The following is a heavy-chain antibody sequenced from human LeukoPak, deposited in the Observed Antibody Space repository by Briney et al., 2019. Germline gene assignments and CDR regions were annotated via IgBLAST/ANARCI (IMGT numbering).Heavy chain of an antibody. CDR2: INHSGST. D-gene: IGHD2-2*01. J-gene: IGHJ5*02. CDR1: GGSFSGYY. CDR3: AGVLHQLPSRPFDP. V-gene: IGHV4-34*01. Sequence: SETLSLTCAVYGGSFSGYYWSWIRQPPGKGLEWIGEINHSGSTNYNPSLKSRVTISVDTSKNQFSLKLSSVTAADTAVYYCAGVLHQLPSRPFDPWGQGTLVTVSS.